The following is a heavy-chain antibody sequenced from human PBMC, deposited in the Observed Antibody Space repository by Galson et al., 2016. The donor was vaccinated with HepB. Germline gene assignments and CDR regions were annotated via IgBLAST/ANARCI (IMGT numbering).Heavy chain of an antibody. J-gene: IGHJ6*03. CDR1: GDTFSSYA. V-gene: IGHV1-69*06. D-gene: IGHD3-3*02. CDR2: IIPIFATA. CDR3: AKCEAFRGYYYYYMDV. Sequence: SVKVSCKASGDTFSSYAINWVRQAPGQGLEWMGGIIPIFATAHYAQKFQGRLTITADKSTSTAYMELSSLRSEDTAVYYCAKCEAFRGYYYYYMDVWGKGTTVTVSS.